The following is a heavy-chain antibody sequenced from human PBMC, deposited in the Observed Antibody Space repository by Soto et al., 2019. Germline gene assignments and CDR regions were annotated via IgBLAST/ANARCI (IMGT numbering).Heavy chain of an antibody. D-gene: IGHD3-10*01. V-gene: IGHV1-24*01. J-gene: IGHJ4*01. Sequence: ASVNGSCRVSGYTLSELSMHWVRQAPGKGLEWMGSFDPENGETIYAQKFQGRVTMTEDTSTDTAYMQLSSLRSDDTAVYYCATDVHPLELGYWGLGTLVTVSS. CDR2: FDPENGET. CDR1: GYTLSELS. CDR3: ATDVHPLELGY.